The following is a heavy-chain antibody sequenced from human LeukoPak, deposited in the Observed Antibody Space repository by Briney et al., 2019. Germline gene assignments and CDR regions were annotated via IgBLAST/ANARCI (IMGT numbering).Heavy chain of an antibody. CDR2: IYYSGST. CDR1: GGSVSSYY. V-gene: IGHV4-59*02. D-gene: IGHD3-22*01. J-gene: IGHJ4*02. CDR3: ARSDCYDSSGYY. Sequence: KPSETLSLTCTVSGGSVSSYYWSWIRQPPGKGLEWIGYIYYSGSTNYNPSLKSRVTISVDTSKNQFSLKLSSVTAADTAVYYCARSDCYDSSGYYWGQGTLVTVSS.